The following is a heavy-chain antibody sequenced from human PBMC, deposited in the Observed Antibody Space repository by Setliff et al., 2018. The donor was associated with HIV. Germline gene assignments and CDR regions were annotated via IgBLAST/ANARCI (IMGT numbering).Heavy chain of an antibody. D-gene: IGHD3-10*01. CDR2: IYTTGST. Sequence: SETLSLTCTVSGGSISSYYWSWVRQPPGKGLEWIGYIYTTGSTNYNPSLKSRVTMSVDTSKNQSSLRLSSVTAADTAVYYCARRIDNSGSFPDKNWFDTWGQGSLVTVS. CDR3: ARRIDNSGSFPDKNWFDT. J-gene: IGHJ5*02. V-gene: IGHV4-4*09. CDR1: GGSISSYY.